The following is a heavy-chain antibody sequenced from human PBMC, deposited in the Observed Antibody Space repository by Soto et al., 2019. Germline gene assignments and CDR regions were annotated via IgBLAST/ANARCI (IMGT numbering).Heavy chain of an antibody. Sequence: SETLSLTCAVYGGSFSGYYWTWIRQPPGKGLEWIGEINHSGTINFNPSLKSRLTISLDTSKKHFSLKLSSVTDADTAAYYCARADRTLVTSYSLDVWGQGPRSPSP. J-gene: IGHJ6*02. V-gene: IGHV4-34*01. D-gene: IGHD2-21*02. CDR3: ARADRTLVTSYSLDV. CDR1: GGSFSGYY. CDR2: INHSGTI.